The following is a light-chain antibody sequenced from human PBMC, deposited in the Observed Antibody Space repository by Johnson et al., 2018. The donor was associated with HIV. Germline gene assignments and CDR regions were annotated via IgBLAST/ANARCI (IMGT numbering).Light chain of an antibody. CDR1: SSNIGNFY. V-gene: IGLV1-51*02. Sequence: QSVLTQPPSVSAAPGQRLTISCSGSSSNIGNFYVSWYQQLPETAPKLLIYKTNDRPSGIPDRFSGSKSGTSATLDITGLQTGDEADYYCGTWDSSLNTEVFGTWPKFTVL. J-gene: IGLJ1*01. CDR3: GTWDSSLNTEV. CDR2: KTN.